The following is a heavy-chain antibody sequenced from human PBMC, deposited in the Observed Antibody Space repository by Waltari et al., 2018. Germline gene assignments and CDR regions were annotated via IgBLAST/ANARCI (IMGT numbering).Heavy chain of an antibody. Sequence: QVQLVQSGAEVEKPGASVKVSCKASGYIFPNYGISWVRQVPGQGLEWMGWIGIYNGNTNYAQKVQDRVTMTTDTSTSTVYMELRSLTSDDTAVYYCARVGTTGYYYIDYWGQGTLVTVSS. D-gene: IGHD3-9*01. CDR2: IGIYNGNT. CDR1: GYIFPNYG. CDR3: ARVGTTGYYYIDY. V-gene: IGHV1-18*01. J-gene: IGHJ4*02.